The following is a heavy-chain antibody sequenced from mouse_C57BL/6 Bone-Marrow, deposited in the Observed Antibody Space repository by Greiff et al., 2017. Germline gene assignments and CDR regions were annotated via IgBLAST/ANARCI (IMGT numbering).Heavy chain of an antibody. CDR3: ARAYYFGSLFAY. CDR1: GFPFSSYG. Sequence: EVMLVESGGDLVKPGGSLKLYCAASGFPFSSYGMSWVRQTPDKRLEWVATISSGGSYADYPDSVKGRFTIYRYNAKNTLYLQMSSLKSEDTAMYYCARAYYFGSLFAYWGQGTLVTVSA. V-gene: IGHV5-6*01. D-gene: IGHD1-1*01. J-gene: IGHJ3*01. CDR2: ISSGGSYA.